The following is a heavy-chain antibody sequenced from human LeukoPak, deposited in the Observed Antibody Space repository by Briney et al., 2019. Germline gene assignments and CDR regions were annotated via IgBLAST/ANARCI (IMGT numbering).Heavy chain of an antibody. J-gene: IGHJ4*02. D-gene: IGHD1-7*01. Sequence: GRSLRLSCAASGFTFSSYAMHWVRQAPGKGLEWVAVISYDGSNKYYADSVKGRFTISRDNSKNTLYLQMNSLRAEDTAVYYCARDLGLELLYFDYWGQGTLVTVSS. V-gene: IGHV3-30*01. CDR3: ARDLGLELLYFDY. CDR2: ISYDGSNK. CDR1: GFTFSSYA.